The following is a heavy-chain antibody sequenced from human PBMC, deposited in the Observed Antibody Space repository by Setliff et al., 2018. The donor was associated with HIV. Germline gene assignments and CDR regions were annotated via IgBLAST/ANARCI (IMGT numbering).Heavy chain of an antibody. CDR3: VRGPQWLVQKGRVYYFDY. CDR1: GGSVSSGNYY. Sequence: TSETLSLTCTVSGGSVSSGNYYWSWIRQPPGKGLEWIGYFYYSGSAYYNPSLQSRVTISVDTSKNQVSLKLNSMTAADTAVYFCVRGPQWLVQKGRVYYFDYWGQGALVTVSS. J-gene: IGHJ4*02. D-gene: IGHD6-19*01. CDR2: FYYSGSA. V-gene: IGHV4-30-4*08.